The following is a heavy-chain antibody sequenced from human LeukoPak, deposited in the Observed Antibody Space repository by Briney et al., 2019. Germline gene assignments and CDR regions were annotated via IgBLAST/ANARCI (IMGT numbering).Heavy chain of an antibody. V-gene: IGHV3-30*02. D-gene: IGHD1-26*01. CDR1: GFTFSSYG. CDR3: VASGSYHIPSFDY. Sequence: PGGSLRLSCAASGFTFSSYGMHWVRQAPGKGLEWVAVIWYDGSNKYYADSVKGRFTISRDNSKSTLYLQMSSLRGEDTAVYYCVASGSYHIPSFDYWGQGTLVTVSS. CDR2: IWYDGSNK. J-gene: IGHJ4*02.